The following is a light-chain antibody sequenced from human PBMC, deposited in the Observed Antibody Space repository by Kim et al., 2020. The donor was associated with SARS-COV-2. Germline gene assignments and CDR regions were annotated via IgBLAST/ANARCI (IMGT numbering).Light chain of an antibody. CDR3: QQYKNWPPWT. J-gene: IGKJ1*01. CDR2: GAS. CDR1: QSVASE. Sequence: EIVMMQSPATLSVSPGEGATLSCRASQSVASELAWYQQKSGQPPRLLIYGASIRATGVPARFRGSGSGTEFTLTISNLQSEDFGLYYCQQYKNWPPWTFGQGTKVDIK. V-gene: IGKV3-15*01.